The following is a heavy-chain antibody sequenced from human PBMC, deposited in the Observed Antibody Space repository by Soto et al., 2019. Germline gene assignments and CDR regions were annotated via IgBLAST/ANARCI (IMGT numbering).Heavy chain of an antibody. V-gene: IGHV3-15*01. CDR1: GFTFSNAW. CDR3: TTVVSGLQWLVLGADFDY. D-gene: IGHD6-19*01. J-gene: IGHJ4*02. Sequence: GGSLRLSCAASGFTFSNAWMSWVRQAPGKGLEWVGRIKSKTDGGTTDYAAPVKGRFTISRDDSKNTLYLQMNSLKTEDTAVYYCTTVVSGLQWLVLGADFDYWGQGTLVTVSS. CDR2: IKSKTDGGTT.